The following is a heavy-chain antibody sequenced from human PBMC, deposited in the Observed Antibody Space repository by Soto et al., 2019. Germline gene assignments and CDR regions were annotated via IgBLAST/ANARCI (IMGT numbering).Heavy chain of an antibody. J-gene: IGHJ4*02. V-gene: IGHV3-7*03. CDR2: INQDGSET. CDR1: GFSFSTSW. CDR3: ARDTLWNTAMGVFDH. D-gene: IGHD5-18*01. Sequence: EAQLVESGGGLVQPGGSLRLSCVVSGFSFSTSWMGWVRQAPGNGLEWVATINQDGSETHYVDSVKGRFTFSRDSAMNAVSLQMNGLRAEDTAVYYCARDTLWNTAMGVFDHWGQGTLVTVSS.